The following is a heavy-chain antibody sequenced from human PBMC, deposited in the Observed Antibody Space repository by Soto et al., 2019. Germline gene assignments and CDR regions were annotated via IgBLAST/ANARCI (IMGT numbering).Heavy chain of an antibody. Sequence: PGGSLRLSCAASGFTFGRYCIHWVRQAPGKGLEWVAVIARDGNNKYYVDSVKGRFTISRDNSRNTLYLQMNSLRHEDAAVYYCACSRSGAVADSFDFWGQGTLVTVSS. J-gene: IGHJ4*02. CDR2: IARDGNNK. CDR3: ACSRSGAVADSFDF. D-gene: IGHD3-10*02. CDR1: GFTFGRYC. V-gene: IGHV3-30*04.